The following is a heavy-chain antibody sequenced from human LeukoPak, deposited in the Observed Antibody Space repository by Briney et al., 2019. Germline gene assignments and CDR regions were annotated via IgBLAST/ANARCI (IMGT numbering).Heavy chain of an antibody. D-gene: IGHD2-2*01. CDR1: GFTFSSYW. J-gene: IGHJ4*02. V-gene: IGHV3-7*01. Sequence: PGGSLRLSCAASGFTFSSYWMSWVRQAPGKGLEWVANIQRDGSEKYYADSVKGRFSISRDNAKTSLYLQMNSLRVEDTAVYYCATGPPGYCSITSCSFNYWGQGILVTVSS. CDR2: IQRDGSEK. CDR3: ATGPPGYCSITSCSFNY.